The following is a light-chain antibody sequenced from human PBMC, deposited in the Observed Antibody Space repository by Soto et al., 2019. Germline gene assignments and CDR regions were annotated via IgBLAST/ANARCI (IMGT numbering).Light chain of an antibody. V-gene: IGLV1-47*01. J-gene: IGLJ3*02. CDR1: SSNIGSNY. CDR2: RNN. CDR3: AAWDDSLSAWV. Sequence: QLVLTHPPSASGTPGQRVAISSSGSSSNIGSNYVCWYQQLPGTAPKLLIYRNNQRPSGVPDRFSGSKSGTSASLAISGLRAEDEADYYCAAWDDSLSAWVFGGGTKLTVL.